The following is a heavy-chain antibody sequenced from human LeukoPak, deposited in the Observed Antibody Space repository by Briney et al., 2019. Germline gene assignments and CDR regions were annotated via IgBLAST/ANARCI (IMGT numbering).Heavy chain of an antibody. D-gene: IGHD6-19*01. J-gene: IGHJ4*02. CDR1: GFTFSTFA. V-gene: IGHV3-23*01. CDR3: AKDSPSSYSSGWSAFDY. CDR2: IFPSGGEI. Sequence: GGSLRLSCAASGFTFSTFAMIWVRQPPGKGLEWVSSIFPSGGEIHYADSVRGRFTISRDNSKSTLSLQMNSLRAEDTAVYYCAKDSPSSYSSGWSAFDYWGQGTLVTVSS.